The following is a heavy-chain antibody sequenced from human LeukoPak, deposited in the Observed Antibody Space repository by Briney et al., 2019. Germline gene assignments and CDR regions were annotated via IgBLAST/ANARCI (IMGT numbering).Heavy chain of an antibody. J-gene: IGHJ4*02. CDR1: GYTFTSYA. Sequence: ASVKVSCKASGYTFTSYAIHWVRQAPGQRLEWMGWINAGNGNTKYSQKFQGRVAITRDTSASTAYMELSSLRSEDTAVYYCARRDDSSGYYDYWGQGPLVTVSS. CDR2: INAGNGNT. V-gene: IGHV1-3*01. D-gene: IGHD3-22*01. CDR3: ARRDDSSGYYDY.